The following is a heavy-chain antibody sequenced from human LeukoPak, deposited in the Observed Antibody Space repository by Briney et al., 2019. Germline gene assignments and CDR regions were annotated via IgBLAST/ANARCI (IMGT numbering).Heavy chain of an antibody. CDR1: GGSISSSIYY. D-gene: IGHD2-2*01. CDR3: ARRGYCSSASSSDY. CDR2: IYYSGST. J-gene: IGHJ4*02. V-gene: IGHV4-39*01. Sequence: PSETLSLTCTVSGGSISSSIYYWGWIRQPPGKGLEWIGSIYYSGSTYYNPSLKSRVTISVDTSKNQFSLKLSSVTAADTAVYYCARRGYCSSASSSDYWGQGTLVTVSS.